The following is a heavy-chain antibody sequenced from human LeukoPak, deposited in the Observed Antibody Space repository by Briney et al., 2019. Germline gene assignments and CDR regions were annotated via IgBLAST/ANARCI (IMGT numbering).Heavy chain of an antibody. CDR3: AKDNIAVAGTDYYYYGMDV. J-gene: IGHJ6*02. Sequence: PGRSLRLSCAASGFTFSSYGMHWVRQAPGKGLEWVAVISYDGSNKYYADSVKGRFTISRDNSKNTLYLQMNSLGAEDTAVYYCAKDNIAVAGTDYYYYGMDVWGQGTTITVSS. D-gene: IGHD6-19*01. CDR2: ISYDGSNK. V-gene: IGHV3-30*18. CDR1: GFTFSSYG.